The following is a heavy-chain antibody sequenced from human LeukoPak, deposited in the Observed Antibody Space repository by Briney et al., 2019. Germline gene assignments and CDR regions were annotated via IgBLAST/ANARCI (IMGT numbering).Heavy chain of an antibody. J-gene: IGHJ4*02. CDR3: ARHVDTVMITENYFDY. CDR1: GFPISSGYY. Sequence: SSETLSLTCAASGFPISSGYYWGWIRQPPGKGLEWIGSIHHSGRTYYNPSLKSRVTISVDTSENQFSLRLSSVTAADTAVYYCARHVDTVMITENYFDYWGQGTLVTVSS. D-gene: IGHD5-18*01. V-gene: IGHV4-38-2*01. CDR2: IHHSGRT.